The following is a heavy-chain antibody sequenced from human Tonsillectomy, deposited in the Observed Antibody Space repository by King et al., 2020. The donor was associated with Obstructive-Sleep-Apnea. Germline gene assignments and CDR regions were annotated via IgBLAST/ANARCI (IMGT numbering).Heavy chain of an antibody. Sequence: VQLVESGGGVVQPGRSLRLSCAASGFTFSSYGMHWVRQAPGKGLEWVAVISYDGSNKYYADSVKGRFTISRDNSKNTLYLQMNSLRAEDTAVYYCAIISAADTPFDYWGQGTLVTVSS. J-gene: IGHJ4*02. CDR3: AIISAADTPFDY. D-gene: IGHD6-13*01. CDR1: GFTFSSYG. CDR2: ISYDGSNK. V-gene: IGHV3-30*03.